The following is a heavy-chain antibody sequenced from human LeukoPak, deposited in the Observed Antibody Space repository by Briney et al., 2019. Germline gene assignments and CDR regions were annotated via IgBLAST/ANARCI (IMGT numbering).Heavy chain of an antibody. J-gene: IGHJ6*03. CDR2: ISAYNGNT. CDR1: GYTFTSYG. CDR3: ARGAYDYSLYFMDV. D-gene: IGHD5-12*01. V-gene: IGHV1-18*01. Sequence: ASVKVSCKASGYTFTSYGINWVRQAPGQGLEWMGWISAYNGNTNYAQKLQGRVTMTTDISTSTAYMELRSLRSDDTAVYYCARGAYDYSLYFMDVWGKGTTVTVSS.